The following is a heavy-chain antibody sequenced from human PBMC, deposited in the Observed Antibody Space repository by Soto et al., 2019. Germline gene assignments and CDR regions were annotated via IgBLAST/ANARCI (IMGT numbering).Heavy chain of an antibody. J-gene: IGHJ4*02. V-gene: IGHV3-9*01. CDR1: GFTFDDYS. CDR3: SKGVTASFLRGGTSRVDY. Sequence: EVQLVESGGGLVQPGRSLRLSCAASGFTFDDYSMHWVRRAPGKGLEWVSRISRNSSIISYADSVKGRFTISRDNAKNSMYLQMNRLRPEDTAFYYGSKGVTASFLRGGTSRVDYWGQGTLVTVSS. D-gene: IGHD3-3*01. CDR2: ISRNSSII.